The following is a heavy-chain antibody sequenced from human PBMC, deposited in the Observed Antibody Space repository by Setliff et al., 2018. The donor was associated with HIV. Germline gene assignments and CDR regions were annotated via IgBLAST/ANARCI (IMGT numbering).Heavy chain of an antibody. D-gene: IGHD3-22*01. CDR3: AKAGDYYDRTTFDP. CDR1: GFTFSRYA. Sequence: GGSLRLSCAASGFTFSRYAMSWVRQAPGKGLAWVSGLSGSGVGTYYAGSVKGRFTISRDNSKNTLYLQMNSLRAEDTAVYYCAKAGDYYDRTTFDPWGQGTLVTVSS. CDR2: LSGSGVGT. J-gene: IGHJ5*02. V-gene: IGHV3-23*01.